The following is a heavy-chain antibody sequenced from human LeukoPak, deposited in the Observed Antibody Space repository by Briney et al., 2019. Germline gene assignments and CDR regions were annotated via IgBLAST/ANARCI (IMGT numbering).Heavy chain of an antibody. CDR2: ISHDGNNK. J-gene: IGHJ4*02. CDR3: APQVYYYDSSGYYYRYYFDY. Sequence: GRSLRLSCAASGFPFSDYGMYWVRQAPGKGLEWLAVISHDGNNKYYADSVKGRITISRDNSMNTLYLQMNSLRAEDTAVYYCAPQVYYYDSSGYYYRYYFDYWGQGTLVTVSS. D-gene: IGHD3-22*01. V-gene: IGHV3-30*03. CDR1: GFPFSDYG.